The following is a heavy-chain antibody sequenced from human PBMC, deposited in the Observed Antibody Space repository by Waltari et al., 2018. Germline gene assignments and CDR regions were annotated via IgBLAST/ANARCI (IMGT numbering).Heavy chain of an antibody. J-gene: IGHJ5*02. CDR3: VGGFCGATSCSGDWFDP. CDR2: ITPFNGNT. D-gene: IGHD2-2*01. V-gene: IGHV1-45*02. Sequence: QMQLVQSGPEVKKTGSSVKVSCKAPGFTCSYRYLYWVRQAPGQALEGMGWITPFNGNTNYARKFQDRISITGDRSKGTAYMELTSLRYEDTAMYYCVGGFCGATSCSGDWFDPWGQGTLVTVSS. CDR1: GFTCSYRY.